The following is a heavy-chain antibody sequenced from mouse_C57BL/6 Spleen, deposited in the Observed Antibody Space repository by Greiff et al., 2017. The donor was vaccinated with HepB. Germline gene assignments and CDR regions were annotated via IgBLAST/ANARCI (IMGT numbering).Heavy chain of an antibody. CDR1: GYTFTDYY. J-gene: IGHJ4*01. CDR2: INPNNGGT. Sequence: EVQLQQSGPELVKPGASVKISCKASGYTFTDYYMNWVKQSNGKSLEWIGDINPNNGGTSYNQKFKGKATLTVDKSSSTAYMELRSLTSEDSAVYYCARWGFLLAMDYWGQGTSVTVSS. V-gene: IGHV1-26*01. CDR3: ARWGFLLAMDY.